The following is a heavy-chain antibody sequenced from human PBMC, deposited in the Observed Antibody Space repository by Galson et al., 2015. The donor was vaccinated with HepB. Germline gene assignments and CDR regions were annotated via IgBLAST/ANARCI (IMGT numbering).Heavy chain of an antibody. V-gene: IGHV3-21*06. Sequence: SLGLSCAASGFTFSTYSLNWVRQAPGKGLEWVSAVSSSSIYKYYADSVKGRFTISRDNAKSSLYVQMNNLRVEDTAVYYCARGRGDIGGYYALDYWGKGALVTVSS. CDR1: GFTFSTYS. CDR2: VSSSSIYK. D-gene: IGHD3-22*01. CDR3: ARGRGDIGGYYALDY. J-gene: IGHJ4*02.